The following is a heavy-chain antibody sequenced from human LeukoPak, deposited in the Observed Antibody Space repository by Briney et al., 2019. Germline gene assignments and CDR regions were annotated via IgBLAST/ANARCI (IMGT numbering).Heavy chain of an antibody. J-gene: IGHJ4*02. CDR1: GFTFSDYY. CDR3: ARVHSGSYLAY. CDR2: ISGSGTAV. V-gene: IGHV3-11*04. D-gene: IGHD1-26*01. Sequence: GGSLRLSCAASGFTFSDYYMAWIRQAPGKGLEYISCISGSGTAVSYVDSVKGRFTISRDNAKNSLYLQMNSLRAEDTAVYYCARVHSGSYLAYWGQGTLVTVSS.